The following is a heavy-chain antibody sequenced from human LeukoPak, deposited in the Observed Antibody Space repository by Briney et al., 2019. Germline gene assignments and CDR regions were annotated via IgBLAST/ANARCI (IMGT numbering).Heavy chain of an antibody. D-gene: IGHD5-18*01. CDR1: GFTFSSYS. CDR2: ISSSSSYI. CDR3: ARNDYRGYSYGSNWFDP. Sequence: GGSLRLSCAASGFTFSSYSMNWVRQAPGKGLEWVSSISSSSSYIYYADSVKGRFTISRDNAKNSLYLQMNSLRAEDTAVYYCARNDYRGYSYGSNWFDPWGQGTLVTVSS. V-gene: IGHV3-21*01. J-gene: IGHJ5*02.